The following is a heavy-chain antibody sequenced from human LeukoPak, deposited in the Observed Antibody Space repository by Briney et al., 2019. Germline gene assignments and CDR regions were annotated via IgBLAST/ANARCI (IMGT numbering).Heavy chain of an antibody. D-gene: IGHD2-2*01. J-gene: IGHJ5*02. V-gene: IGHV4-61*02. CDR2: IYTSGST. CDR1: GGSISSGSYY. CDR3: ARSCSSTSCFNWFDP. Sequence: SETLSLTCTVSGGSISSGSYYWSWLRQPAGKGLGWIGRIYTSGSTNYNPSLKSRVTISVDTSKNQFSLKLSSVTAVDTAVYYCARSCSSTSCFNWFDPWGQGTLVTVSS.